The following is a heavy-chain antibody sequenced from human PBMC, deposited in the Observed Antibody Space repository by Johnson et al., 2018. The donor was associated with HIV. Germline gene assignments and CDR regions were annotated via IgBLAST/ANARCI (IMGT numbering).Heavy chain of an antibody. J-gene: IGHJ3*01. CDR3: ARDQRGGYSYGDAFDF. CDR1: GFTFSDHY. D-gene: IGHD5-18*01. CDR2: ISYDGSTK. V-gene: IGHV3-30-3*01. Sequence: QVQLVESGGGLDQPGGSLRLSCAASGFTFSDHYMDWVRQAPGKGLEWVAIISYDGSTKYYADSVKGRFTISRDNSKNSLYLQMNTLRAEDTAVYYCARDQRGGYSYGDAFDFWGQGTVVSVST.